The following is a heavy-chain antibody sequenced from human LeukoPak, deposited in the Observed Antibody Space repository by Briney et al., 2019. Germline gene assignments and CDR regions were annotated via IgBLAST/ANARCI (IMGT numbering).Heavy chain of an antibody. J-gene: IGHJ4*02. CDR3: AKDRDSSGWFDY. Sequence: GGSLRLSCAASGFTFNNFGMTSVRQAPGKWLEWVSSISGGGGGSAYYADSVKGRFTISGDNSKDTLYLQMNSLRAEDTAVYYCAKDRDSSGWFDYWGQGTLVTVSS. CDR1: GFTFNNFG. CDR2: ISGGGGGSA. V-gene: IGHV3-23*01. D-gene: IGHD6-19*01.